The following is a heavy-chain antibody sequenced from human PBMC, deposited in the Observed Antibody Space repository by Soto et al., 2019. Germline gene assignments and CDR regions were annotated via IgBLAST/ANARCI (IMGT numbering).Heavy chain of an antibody. D-gene: IGHD5-12*01. Sequence: ASVKVSCKASGYTFTGYYMHWVRQAPGQGLEWMGWINPNSGGTNYAQKFQGWVTMTRDTSISTAYMELSRLRTEDTAVYYCARAGRYSGYDYWYWGQGTLVTVSS. CDR3: ARAGRYSGYDYWY. CDR2: INPNSGGT. J-gene: IGHJ4*02. CDR1: GYTFTGYY. V-gene: IGHV1-2*04.